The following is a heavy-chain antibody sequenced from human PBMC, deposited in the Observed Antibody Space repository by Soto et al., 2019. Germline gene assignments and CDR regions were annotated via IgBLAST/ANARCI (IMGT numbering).Heavy chain of an antibody. V-gene: IGHV1-2*02. CDR3: ARVPPRPNWFDP. J-gene: IGHJ5*02. CDR2: INPNSGGT. CDR1: GYTFTGYY. Sequence: XSVQVSCEASGYTFTGYYIHRVRQAPGLGLEWMGWINPNSGGTDYAQKLQGRVTMTRDTSISTAYIEVRRLSSDDTATYFCARVPPRPNWFDPWGQGTQVTGSS.